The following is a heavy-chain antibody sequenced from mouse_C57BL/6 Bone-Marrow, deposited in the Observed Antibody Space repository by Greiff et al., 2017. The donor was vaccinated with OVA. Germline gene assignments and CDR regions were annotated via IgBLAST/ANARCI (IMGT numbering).Heavy chain of an antibody. CDR2: IWRGGST. D-gene: IGHD1-1*01. V-gene: IGHV2-5*01. J-gene: IGHJ2*01. Sequence: VQGVESGPGLVQPSQSLSITCTVSGFSLTSYGVHWVRQSPGKGLEWLGVIWRGGSTDYNAAFMSRLSITKDNSKSQVFFKMNSLQADDTAIYYCAKGNYGSSYVYYFDYWGQGTTLTVSS. CDR1: GFSLTSYG. CDR3: AKGNYGSSYVYYFDY.